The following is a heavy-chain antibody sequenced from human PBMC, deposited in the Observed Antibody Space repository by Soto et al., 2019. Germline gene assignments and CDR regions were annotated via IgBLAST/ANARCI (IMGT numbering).Heavy chain of an antibody. J-gene: IGHJ6*02. V-gene: IGHV3-23*01. Sequence: EVQLLESGGGLVQPGGSLRLSCAASGFTFSSYAMSWVRQAPGKGLEWVSAISGSGGSTYYADSGKGRFTISRDNSKNKRYLQMNSLRAADTAVYYCARRQEYYSGGYEAVYYYGMDVWGQGTTVTVSS. CDR3: ARRQEYYSGGYEAVYYYGMDV. CDR2: ISGSGGST. CDR1: GFTFSSYA. D-gene: IGHD2-15*01.